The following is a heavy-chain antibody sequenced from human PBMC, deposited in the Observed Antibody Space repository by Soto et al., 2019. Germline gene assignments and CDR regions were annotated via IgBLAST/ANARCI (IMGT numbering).Heavy chain of an antibody. D-gene: IGHD2-2*01. CDR1: GFTFSSYW. CDR2: IKQDGSEK. J-gene: IGHJ6*03. V-gene: IGHV3-7*01. CDR3: ARDGGDYQLTPDYYYMDV. Sequence: GGSLRLSCAASGFTFSSYWMSWVRQAPGKGLEWVANIKQDGSEKYYVDSVKGRFTISRDNAKNSLYLQMNSLRAEDTAVYYCARDGGDYQLTPDYYYMDVWGKGTTVTVSS.